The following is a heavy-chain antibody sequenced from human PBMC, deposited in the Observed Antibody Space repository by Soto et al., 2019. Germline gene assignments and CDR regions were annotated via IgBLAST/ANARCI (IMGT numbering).Heavy chain of an antibody. CDR1: GFTFSSYA. V-gene: IGHV3-64D*08. J-gene: IGHJ4*02. CDR2: ISSNGGST. CDR3: VKVSYDILTGYYH. Sequence: GGSLRLSCSASGFTFSSYAMHWVRQAPGKGLEYVSAISSNGGSTYYADSVKGRFTISRDNSKNTLYLQMSSLRAEDTAVYYCVKVSYDILTGYYHWGQGTLVTVSS. D-gene: IGHD3-9*01.